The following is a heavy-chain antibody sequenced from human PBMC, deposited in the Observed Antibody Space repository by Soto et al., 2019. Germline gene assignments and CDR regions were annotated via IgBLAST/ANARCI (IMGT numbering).Heavy chain of an antibody. V-gene: IGHV4-59*01. CDR2: IYYSGST. CDR3: ARASRRHWAFDI. Sequence: SETLSLTCTVSGGSISSYYWSWIRQPPGKGLEWIGYIYYSGSTNYNPSLKSRVTISVDTSKNQFSLKLSSVTAADTAVYYCARASRRHWAFDIWGQGTMVTVSS. J-gene: IGHJ3*02. D-gene: IGHD1-1*01. CDR1: GGSISSYY.